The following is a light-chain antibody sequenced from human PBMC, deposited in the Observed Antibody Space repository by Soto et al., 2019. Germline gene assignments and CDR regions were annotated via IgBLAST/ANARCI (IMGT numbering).Light chain of an antibody. CDR1: SSDAGYFEY. V-gene: IGLV2-14*01. Sequence: QSVLTQPASVSGSPGPSITITCTGSSSDAGYFEYVSWFQQHPDKAPRLIIYEVTNRPSGISNRFSGSKSGDTASLTISGLRAEDEADYYCSSFTATSTYVFGTGTKVTVL. J-gene: IGLJ1*01. CDR2: EVT. CDR3: SSFTATSTYV.